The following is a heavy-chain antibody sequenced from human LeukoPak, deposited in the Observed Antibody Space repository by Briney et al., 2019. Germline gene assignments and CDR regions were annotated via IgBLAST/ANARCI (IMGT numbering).Heavy chain of an antibody. D-gene: IGHD5-18*01. V-gene: IGHV4-59*01. J-gene: IGHJ4*02. CDR1: GGSISSYY. CDR2: IYYSGTT. Sequence: KPSETLSLTCTVSGGSISSYYWTWIRQPPGKGLEGSGYIYYSGTTNYNPSLRSRVTISVDTAKNQLSLKLSSVTAADTAVYYCARIVPYNYGYVDHWGQGTLVTVSS. CDR3: ARIVPYNYGYVDH.